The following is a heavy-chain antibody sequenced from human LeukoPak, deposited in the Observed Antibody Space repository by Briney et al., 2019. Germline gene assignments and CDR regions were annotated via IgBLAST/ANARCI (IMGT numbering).Heavy chain of an antibody. CDR3: ARGNHYYGSGSRNWFDP. D-gene: IGHD3-10*01. J-gene: IGHJ5*02. Sequence: ASVKVSCKASGYTFTGYYMHWVRQAPGQGLEWMGWINPNSGGTSYAQNFQGRVTMTRDTSISTAYMELSSLRSDDTAVYYCARGNHYYGSGSRNWFDPWGQGTLVTVSS. V-gene: IGHV1-2*02. CDR2: INPNSGGT. CDR1: GYTFTGYY.